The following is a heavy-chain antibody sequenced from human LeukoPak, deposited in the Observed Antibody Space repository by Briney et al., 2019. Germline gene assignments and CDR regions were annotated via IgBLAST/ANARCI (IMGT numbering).Heavy chain of an antibody. J-gene: IGHJ4*02. CDR3: ARGDHNWNRRKGFDY. D-gene: IGHD1-20*01. Sequence: SETLSLTFAVYGGSFSGYYWSWIRQPPGKGLEWIGEINHSGSTNYNPSLKSRVTISVDTSKNQFSLKLSSVTAADTAVYYCARGDHNWNRRKGFDYWGQGTLVTVSS. CDR1: GGSFSGYY. V-gene: IGHV4-34*01. CDR2: INHSGST.